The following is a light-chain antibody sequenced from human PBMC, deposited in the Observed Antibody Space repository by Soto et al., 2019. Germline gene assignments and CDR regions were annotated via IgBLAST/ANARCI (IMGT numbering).Light chain of an antibody. V-gene: IGLV2-11*01. CDR3: SSFADTYSLYV. CDR1: SSDVGGYSY. J-gene: IGLJ1*01. Sequence: QSVLTQPRSVSGSPGQSVTISCTGTSSDVGGYSYVSWFQQHPGKAPKLMIYDVSKRPSGVPDRFSGSKSGNTASLTISGLQAEDEADYYCSSFADTYSLYVSGTGTKVTVL. CDR2: DVS.